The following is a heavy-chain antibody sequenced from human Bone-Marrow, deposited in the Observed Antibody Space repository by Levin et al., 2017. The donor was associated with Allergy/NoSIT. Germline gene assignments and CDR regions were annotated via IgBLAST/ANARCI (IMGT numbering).Heavy chain of an antibody. CDR1: GGFNTHYY. Sequence: SETLSLTCTVSGGFNTHYYWHWIRQPPGKGLEWLGYIYYSGSTNSNPSLKSRVTISIDTSKNQFSLKLTSVTAADTAVYYCAREANHRGMDVWGQGTTVTVSS. J-gene: IGHJ6*02. CDR3: AREANHRGMDV. CDR2: IYYSGST. V-gene: IGHV4-59*01.